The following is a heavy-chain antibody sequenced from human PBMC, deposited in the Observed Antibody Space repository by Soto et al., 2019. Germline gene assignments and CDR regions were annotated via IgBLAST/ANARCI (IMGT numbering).Heavy chain of an antibody. Sequence: SETLSLTCAFSGCSISSNIYYWGWIRQPPGKGLEWIGNIHYSGSTYYDSSPKSRVTISVDTSKNQFSLKLSSVTAADTAVYYCARLGAYYQSLDPWGPGTLVTVSS. J-gene: IGHJ5*02. CDR3: ARLGAYYQSLDP. CDR1: GCSISSNIYY. D-gene: IGHD3-22*01. V-gene: IGHV4-39*01. CDR2: IHYSGST.